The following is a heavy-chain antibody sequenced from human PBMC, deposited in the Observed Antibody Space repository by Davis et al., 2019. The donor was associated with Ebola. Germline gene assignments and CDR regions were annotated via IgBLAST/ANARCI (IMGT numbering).Heavy chain of an antibody. CDR1: GGSFSGYY. Sequence: SETLSLTCAVYGGSFSGYYWSWIRQPPGKGLEWIGEINHSGSTNYNPSLKSRVTISVDTSKNQFSLKLSSVTAADTAVYYCARVPYYYGSGSYSPLFDYWGQGTLVTVSS. J-gene: IGHJ4*02. CDR2: INHSGST. CDR3: ARVPYYYGSGSYSPLFDY. V-gene: IGHV4-34*01. D-gene: IGHD3-10*01.